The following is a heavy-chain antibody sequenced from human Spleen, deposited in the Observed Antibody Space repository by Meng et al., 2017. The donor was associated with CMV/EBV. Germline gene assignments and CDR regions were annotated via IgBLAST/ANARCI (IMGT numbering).Heavy chain of an antibody. CDR1: GYSISSSNW. CDR2: IYYSGST. J-gene: IGHJ4*02. CDR3: ARGGDGYNNFDY. Sequence: QVQLQESGPGLVKPSXXLSLTCAVSGYSISSSNWWGWIRQPPGKGLAWIGYIYYSGSTYYNPSLKSRVTMSVDTSKNQFSLKLSSVTAADTAVYYCARGGDGYNNFDYWGQGTLGTVSS. D-gene: IGHD5-24*01. V-gene: IGHV4-28*03.